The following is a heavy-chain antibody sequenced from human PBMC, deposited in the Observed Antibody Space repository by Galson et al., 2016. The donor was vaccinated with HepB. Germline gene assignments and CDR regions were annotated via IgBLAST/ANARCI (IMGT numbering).Heavy chain of an antibody. Sequence: TLSLTCNVSGGSISSIGYYWTWIRQPPGKGLEWTGSIYYTGSTYYSSLLKSQLAISIDTSKNQFSLKLNSVTAADTAIYSCARTSVRSGWIDPWGQGILVTVSS. CDR2: IYYTGST. V-gene: IGHV4-31*01. J-gene: IGHJ5*02. D-gene: IGHD5-12*01. CDR1: GGSISSIGYY. CDR3: ARTSVRSGWIDP.